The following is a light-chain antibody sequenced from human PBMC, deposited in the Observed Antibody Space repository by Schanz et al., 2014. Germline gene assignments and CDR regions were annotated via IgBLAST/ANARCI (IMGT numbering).Light chain of an antibody. V-gene: IGKV1-39*01. CDR2: AAS. Sequence: DVQMTQSPSSLSASVGDRVTITCRASQRISSYLNWYQQKPGKAPKFLIYAASNLQSGVPSRFSGSDSGTDFTLTISSLQPEDFATYFCQQSHDGVWTFGQGTTVEIK. CDR3: QQSHDGVWT. CDR1: QRISSY. J-gene: IGKJ1*01.